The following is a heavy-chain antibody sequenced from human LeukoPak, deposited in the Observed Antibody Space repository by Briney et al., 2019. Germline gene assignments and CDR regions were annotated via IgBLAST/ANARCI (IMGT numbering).Heavy chain of an antibody. Sequence: PGGSLRLSCAASGFTFRSYAMHWVRQAPGKGLEWVAVISFDGSNKYYADSVKGRFTISRDNSKNTLYLQMDRQRVEDTAVYYCTRDHNRRLGELSLLDYWGQGILVTVSS. D-gene: IGHD3-16*02. CDR3: TRDHNRRLGELSLLDY. CDR1: GFTFRSYA. V-gene: IGHV3-30*04. CDR2: ISFDGSNK. J-gene: IGHJ4*02.